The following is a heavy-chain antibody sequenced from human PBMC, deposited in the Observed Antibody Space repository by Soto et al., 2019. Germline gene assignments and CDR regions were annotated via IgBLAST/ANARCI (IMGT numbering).Heavy chain of an antibody. CDR1: GGTFSSYA. J-gene: IGHJ6*02. V-gene: IGHV1-69*12. D-gene: IGHD2-15*01. Sequence: QVQLVQSGAEVKKPGSSAKVSCKASGGTFSSYAISWVRQAPGQGLEWMGGIIPIFGTANYAQKFQGRVTITADESTSTAYMELSSLRSEDTAVYYCARAGVVVAALNYYYGMDVWGQGTTVTVSS. CDR2: IIPIFGTA. CDR3: ARAGVVVAALNYYYGMDV.